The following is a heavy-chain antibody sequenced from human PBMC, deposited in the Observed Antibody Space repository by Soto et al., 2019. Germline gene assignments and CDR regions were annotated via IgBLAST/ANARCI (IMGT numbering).Heavy chain of an antibody. J-gene: IGHJ6*02. CDR3: ARSLGALPPQYYYYGMDV. V-gene: IGHV1-69*13. D-gene: IGHD1-26*01. CDR1: GGTFSSYA. Sequence: SVKVSCKASGGTFSSYAISWVRQAPGQGLEWMGGIIPIFGTANYAQKFQGRVTITADESTSTAYMELSGLRSEDTAVYYCARSLGALPPQYYYYGMDVWGQGTKVTVSS. CDR2: IIPIFGTA.